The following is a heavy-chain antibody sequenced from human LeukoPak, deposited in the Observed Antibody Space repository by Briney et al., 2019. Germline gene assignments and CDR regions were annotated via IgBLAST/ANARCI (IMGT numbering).Heavy chain of an antibody. CDR3: AKGGGGTNYYYMDV. D-gene: IGHD1-1*01. J-gene: IGHJ6*03. CDR1: GFTFSSHG. Sequence: GGSLRLSCAASGFTFSSHGMNWVRQAPGKGLEWISGISGSGDITWYADSVKGRFTISRDNAKNSLYLQMNSLRAEDMALYYCAKGGGGTNYYYMDVWGKGTTVTVSS. CDR2: ISGSGDIT. V-gene: IGHV3-23*01.